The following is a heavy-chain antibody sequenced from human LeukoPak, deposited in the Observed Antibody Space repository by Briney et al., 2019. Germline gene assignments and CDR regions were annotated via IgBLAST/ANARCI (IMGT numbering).Heavy chain of an antibody. Sequence: GGSLRLSCAASGFTFSSYSMNWVRQAPGKGRGWVSYISSSRSNTYYAASVKGRFTISRDNAKNSLYLQMNSLRAEDTAVYYCARDKGGYGSGSYYGPWYYGMDVWGQGTTVTVSS. CDR3: ARDKGGYGSGSYYGPWYYGMDV. V-gene: IGHV3-48*04. J-gene: IGHJ6*02. CDR2: ISSSRSNT. D-gene: IGHD3-10*01. CDR1: GFTFSSYS.